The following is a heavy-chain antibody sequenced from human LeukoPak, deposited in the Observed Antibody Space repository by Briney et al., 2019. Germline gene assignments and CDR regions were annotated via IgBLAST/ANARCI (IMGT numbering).Heavy chain of an antibody. CDR1: GGSISTFF. CDR2: ILDSGST. V-gene: IGHV4-59*01. J-gene: IGHJ4*02. D-gene: IGHD6-13*01. CDR3: ARGAAGTNY. Sequence: SETLSLTCTVSGGSISTFFWHWIRQPPGKGLEWLGYILDSGSTNYNPSLKSRVTISVDTSKNQFSLKLSSVTAADTAVYYCARGAAGTNYWGQGTLVTVSS.